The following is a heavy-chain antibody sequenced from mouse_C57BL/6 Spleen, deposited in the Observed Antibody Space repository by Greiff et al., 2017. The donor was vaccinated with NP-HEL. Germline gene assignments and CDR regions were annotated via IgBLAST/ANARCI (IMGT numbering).Heavy chain of an antibody. CDR2: IDPNSGGT. CDR1: GYTFTSYW. V-gene: IGHV1-72*01. CDR3: ARWRYYYAMDY. Sequence: QVQLQQPGAELVKPGASVKLSCKASGYTFTSYWMHWVKQRPGRGLEWIGRIDPNSGGTKYNEKFKSKATLTVDKPSSTTYMKLSSLTSEDSAVYYCARWRYYYAMDYWGQGTSVTVSS. J-gene: IGHJ4*01.